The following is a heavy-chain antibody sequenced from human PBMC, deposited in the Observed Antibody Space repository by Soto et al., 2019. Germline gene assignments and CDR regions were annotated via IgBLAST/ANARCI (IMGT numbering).Heavy chain of an antibody. D-gene: IGHD3-22*01. J-gene: IGHJ4*02. Sequence: EVQLLESGGGLVQPGGSLRLSCAAFGFTFSTYAMSWVRQAPGKGLEWVSAVSGSGASTYNADSVKGRFTISRDNSKNTLYLHMNSLRAEDTAVYYCAKGVYYDNSGYLYFDHWGQGTLVTVSS. CDR3: AKGVYYDNSGYLYFDH. CDR2: VSGSGAST. V-gene: IGHV3-23*01. CDR1: GFTFSTYA.